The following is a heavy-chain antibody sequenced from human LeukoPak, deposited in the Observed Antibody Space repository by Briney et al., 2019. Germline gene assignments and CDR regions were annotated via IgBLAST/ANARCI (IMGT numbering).Heavy chain of an antibody. CDR2: IWFDGSKK. Sequence: GRSLRLSCAAPGFTLSSYGMHWVRQAPGRGLEWVAFIWFDGSKKYYADSVKGRFAISRDNSKNTLYLQMNSLRAEDTAVYYCARDISWCFDYWGQGTLVTVSS. V-gene: IGHV3-33*01. CDR3: ARDISWCFDY. CDR1: GFTLSSYG. D-gene: IGHD2-8*02. J-gene: IGHJ4*02.